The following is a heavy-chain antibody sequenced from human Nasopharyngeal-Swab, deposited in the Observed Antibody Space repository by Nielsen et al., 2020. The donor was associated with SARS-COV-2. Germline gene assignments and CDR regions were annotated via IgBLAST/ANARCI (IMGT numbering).Heavy chain of an antibody. CDR2: INHSGST. Sequence: SETLSLTCAVYGGSFSGYYWSWIRQPPGKGLEWIGEINHSGSTNYNPSLKSRVTISVDTSKNQFSLKLSSVTAADTAVYYCARAGDYGGNHDFDYWGQGTLVTVSS. D-gene: IGHD4-23*01. J-gene: IGHJ4*02. V-gene: IGHV4-34*01. CDR3: ARAGDYGGNHDFDY. CDR1: GGSFSGYY.